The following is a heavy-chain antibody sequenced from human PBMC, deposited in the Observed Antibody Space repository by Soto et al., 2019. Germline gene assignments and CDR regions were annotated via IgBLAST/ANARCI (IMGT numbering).Heavy chain of an antibody. V-gene: IGHV1-3*01. CDR1: GYTFTSYY. J-gene: IGHJ3*02. Sequence: ASVKVSCKASGYTFTSYYMHWVRRAPGQGLEWMGWINAGNGNTKYSQKFQGRVTITRDTSASTAYMELSSLRSEDTAVYYCARDLSGELLYAAFDIWGQGTMVTVSS. CDR2: INAGNGNT. CDR3: ARDLSGELLYAAFDI. D-gene: IGHD3-10*01.